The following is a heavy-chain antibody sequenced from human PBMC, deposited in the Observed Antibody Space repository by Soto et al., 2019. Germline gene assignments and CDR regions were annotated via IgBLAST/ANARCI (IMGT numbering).Heavy chain of an antibody. V-gene: IGHV3-30*18. D-gene: IGHD6-19*01. J-gene: IGHJ6*02. CDR3: AKDPYSIAVAGGGGYYYGMDV. CDR2: ISYDGSNK. Sequence: GGSLRLSCAASGFTFSSYGMHWVRQAPGKGLEWVAVISYDGSNKYYADSVKGRFTISRDNSKNTLYLQMNSLRAEDTAVYYCAKDPYSIAVAGGGGYYYGMDVWGQGTTVTVSS. CDR1: GFTFSSYG.